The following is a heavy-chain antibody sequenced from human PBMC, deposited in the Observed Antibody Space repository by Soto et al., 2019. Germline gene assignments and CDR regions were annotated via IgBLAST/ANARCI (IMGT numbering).Heavy chain of an antibody. CDR2: IITIFGKA. D-gene: IGHD3-10*01. J-gene: IGHJ6*02. CDR1: GGTFSSYA. Sequence: SVKVSCKASGGTFSSYAMSCVRQAPGQGXEXXGGIITIFGKAKYAKKFQGRVTIKADESKSKAYMEMSRMRSEEKDVYYCARARINMIRGVIIKDYYYGMDVWGQGTTVTVSS. V-gene: IGHV1-69*13. CDR3: ARARINMIRGVIIKDYYYGMDV.